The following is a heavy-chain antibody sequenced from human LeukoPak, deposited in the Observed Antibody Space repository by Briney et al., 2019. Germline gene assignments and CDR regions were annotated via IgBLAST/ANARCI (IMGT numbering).Heavy chain of an antibody. D-gene: IGHD6-19*01. J-gene: IGHJ4*02. CDR3: AKVPHSSGWYYFDY. CDR1: GFSFSSYG. V-gene: IGHV3-23*01. Sequence: GGSQRLSCAASGFSFSSYGMSWVRQVPGKGLQWVSVIIASGSDTYYADSVKGRFTISRDNSKNTLYLQMNSLRAEDTAVYYCAKVPHSSGWYYFDYWGQGTLVTVSS. CDR2: IIASGSDT.